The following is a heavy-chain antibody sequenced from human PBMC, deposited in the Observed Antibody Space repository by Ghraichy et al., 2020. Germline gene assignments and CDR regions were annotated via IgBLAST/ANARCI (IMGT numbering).Heavy chain of an antibody. D-gene: IGHD3-22*01. CDR2: IKQDGSEK. V-gene: IGHV3-7*01. J-gene: IGHJ4*02. CDR3: ARDDSSGYSPYYFDY. Sequence: GGSLRLSCAASGFTFNNYWMSWVRQAPGKGLEWVATIKQDGSEKYYVDSVKGRFTISRDNAKNSLYLQMNSLRAEDTAVYFCARDDSSGYSPYYFDYWGQGILVTVSS. CDR1: GFTFNNYW.